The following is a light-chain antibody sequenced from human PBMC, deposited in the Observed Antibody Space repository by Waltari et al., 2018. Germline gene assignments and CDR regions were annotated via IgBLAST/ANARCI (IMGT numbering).Light chain of an antibody. V-gene: IGLV1-47*01. Sequence: QSVLTQPHSASASPGHSLTLPCSGSRSNIVRNYIMCYHQLPGTAPKLLLYENNQRPSGVPDRFSGSKSGTSASLAISGLRSEDEADYYCASWDDILSGVVFGGGTKLSVL. J-gene: IGLJ2*01. CDR1: RSNIVRNY. CDR2: ENN. CDR3: ASWDDILSGVV.